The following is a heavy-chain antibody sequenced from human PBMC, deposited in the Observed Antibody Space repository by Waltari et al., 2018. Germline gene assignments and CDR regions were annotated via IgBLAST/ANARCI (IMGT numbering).Heavy chain of an antibody. J-gene: IGHJ4*02. CDR3: ARDRGRGTGSKGYFDY. V-gene: IGHV3-53*01. CDR2: IYSGGST. CDR1: GFTVSSNY. Sequence: EVQLVESGGGLIQPGGSLRLSCAASGFTVSSNYMSWVRQAPGKGLEWVSVIYSGGSTYYADSVKGRFTIYRDNSKNTLYLQMNSLRAEDTAVYYCARDRGRGTGSKGYFDYWGQGTLVTVSS. D-gene: IGHD1-26*01.